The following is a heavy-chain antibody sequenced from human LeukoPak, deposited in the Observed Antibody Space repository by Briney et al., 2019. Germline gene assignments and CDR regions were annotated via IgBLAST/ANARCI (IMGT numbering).Heavy chain of an antibody. J-gene: IGHJ4*02. V-gene: IGHV3-21*01. CDR3: ARDIALVGAFQYYFDY. CDR2: ISSSSSYI. CDR1: GFTFSSYS. Sequence: GGSLRLSCAASGFTFSSYSMNWVRQAPGKGLEWVSSISSSSSYIYYADSVKGRFTISRDNAKNSLYLQMNSLRAEDTAVYYCARDIALVGAFQYYFDYWGQGTLVTVSS. D-gene: IGHD1-26*01.